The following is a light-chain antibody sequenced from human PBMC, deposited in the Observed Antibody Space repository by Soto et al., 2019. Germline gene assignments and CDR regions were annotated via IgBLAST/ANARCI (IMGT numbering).Light chain of an antibody. CDR3: ISYIPSTTTHWV. Sequence: QSALTQPASVSGSPGQSITISCTGTNSDVGGYDRVSWYQHHPGKAPKLLIFEVYNRPSEISDRFSGSKSGDTASLTISGLQAEDEADYYCISYIPSTTTHWVFGGGTQLTVL. V-gene: IGLV2-14*01. CDR2: EVY. J-gene: IGLJ3*02. CDR1: NSDVGGYDR.